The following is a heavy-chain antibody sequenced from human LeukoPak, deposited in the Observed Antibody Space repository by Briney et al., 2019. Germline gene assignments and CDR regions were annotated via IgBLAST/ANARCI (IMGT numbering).Heavy chain of an antibody. CDR1: GFTFSSYG. CDR3: AREIGYGMDV. J-gene: IGHJ6*02. D-gene: IGHD3-22*01. V-gene: IGHV3-33*01. CDR2: IWYDGSNE. Sequence: GRSLRLSCAASGFTFSSYGMHWVRQAPGKGLEWVAVIWYDGSNENYVDSVKGRFTISRDDSKNTLYLEMNSLRAEDTAVYYCAREIGYGMDVWGQGTTVTVSS.